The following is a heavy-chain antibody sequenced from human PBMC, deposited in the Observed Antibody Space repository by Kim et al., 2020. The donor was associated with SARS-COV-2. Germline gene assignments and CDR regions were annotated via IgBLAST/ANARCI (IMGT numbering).Heavy chain of an antibody. CDR1: GGSISSSSYY. CDR2: IYYSGST. V-gene: IGHV4-39*01. Sequence: SETLSLTCTVSGGSISSSSYYWGWIRQPPGKGLEWIGSIYYSGSTYYNPSLKSRVTISVDTSKNQFSLKLSSVTAADTAVYYCARLNGDFHYYYDGMDV. J-gene: IGHJ6*01. CDR3: ARLNGDFHYYYDGMDV. D-gene: IGHD2-21*02.